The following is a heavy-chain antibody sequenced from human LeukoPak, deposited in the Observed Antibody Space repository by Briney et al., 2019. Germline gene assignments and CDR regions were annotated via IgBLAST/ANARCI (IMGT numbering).Heavy chain of an antibody. V-gene: IGHV3-48*04. D-gene: IGHD5-18*01. CDR1: GFTFSSYS. CDR2: ISSSSTI. Sequence: GGSLRLSCAASGFTFSSYSMNWVRQAPGKGLEWVSYISSSSTIYYADSVKGRFTISRDNAKNSLYLQMNSLRAEDTAVYYCARELEYSLDYWGQGTLVTVSS. CDR3: ARELEYSLDY. J-gene: IGHJ4*02.